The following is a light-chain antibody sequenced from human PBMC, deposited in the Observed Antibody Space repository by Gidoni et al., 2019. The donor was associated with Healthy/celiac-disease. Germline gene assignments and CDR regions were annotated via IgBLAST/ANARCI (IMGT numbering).Light chain of an antibody. CDR3: CSYAGSSTLV. CDR2: EGS. J-gene: IGLJ2*01. CDR1: SSDVGSYNL. V-gene: IGLV2-23*01. Sequence: QSALTQPASVSGSPGQSLTISCTGTSSDVGSYNLVSWYQQHPGKAPKLMIYEGSKRPSGVSNRFSCSKSGNTASLTISGLQAEDEADYYCCSYAGSSTLVFGGGTKLTVL.